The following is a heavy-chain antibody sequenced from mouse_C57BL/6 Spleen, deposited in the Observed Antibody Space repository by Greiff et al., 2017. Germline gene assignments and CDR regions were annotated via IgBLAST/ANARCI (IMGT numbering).Heavy chain of an antibody. CDR2: LWRGGST. V-gene: IGHV2-5*01. D-gene: IGHD3-2*02. CDR3: AKKSGYGYFDV. J-gene: IGHJ1*03. CDR1: GFSFTSYG. Sequence: QVQLKQSGPGLVQPSQCLSITCTASGFSFTSYGVHWVRQSPGKGLEWLGVLWRGGSTDYNAAFMSRLSITKDNSKSQVFFKMNSLQADDTAIYYCAKKSGYGYFDVWGTGTTVTVSS.